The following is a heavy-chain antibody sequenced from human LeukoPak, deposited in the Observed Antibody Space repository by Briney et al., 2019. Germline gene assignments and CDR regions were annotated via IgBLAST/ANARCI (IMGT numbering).Heavy chain of an antibody. D-gene: IGHD6-6*01. J-gene: IGHJ4*02. CDR1: GFTFSSYA. CDR3: ARDLDSSSSEDY. V-gene: IGHV3-30-3*01. Sequence: GSLRLSCAASGFTFSSYAMHWVRQAPGKGLEWVAVISYDGSNKYYADSVKGRFTISRDNSKNTLYLQMNSLRAEDTAVYYCARDLDSSSSEDYWGQGTLVTVSS. CDR2: ISYDGSNK.